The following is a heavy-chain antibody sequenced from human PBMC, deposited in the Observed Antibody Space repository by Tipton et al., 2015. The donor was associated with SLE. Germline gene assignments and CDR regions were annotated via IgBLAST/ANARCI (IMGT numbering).Heavy chain of an antibody. V-gene: IGHV4-34*01. J-gene: IGHJ3*02. CDR2: INHSGST. D-gene: IGHD3-3*01. Sequence: TLSLTCAVYGGSFSGYYWSWIRQPPGKGLEWIGEINHSGSTNYNPSLKSRVTISVDTSKNQFSLKLSSVTAADTAVYYCAGLQGFWSGYAFDIWGQGTMVSVSS. CDR1: GGSFSGYY. CDR3: AGLQGFWSGYAFDI.